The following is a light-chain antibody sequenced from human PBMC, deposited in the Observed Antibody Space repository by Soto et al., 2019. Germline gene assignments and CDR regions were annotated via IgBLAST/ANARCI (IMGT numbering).Light chain of an antibody. V-gene: IGLV2-14*01. CDR1: SSDVGGYNY. CDR3: SSYTSSSTPLYV. J-gene: IGLJ1*01. CDR2: DVS. Sequence: QSALTQPASVSGSPGQSITISCTGTSSDVGGYNYVSWYQQHPGNAPKLMIYDVSNRPSGVSNRFSGSKSGNTASLTISGLQAEDEADYYCSSYTSSSTPLYVFGTGTKLTVL.